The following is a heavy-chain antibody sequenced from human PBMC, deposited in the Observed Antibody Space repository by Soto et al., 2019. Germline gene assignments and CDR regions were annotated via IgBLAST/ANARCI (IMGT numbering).Heavy chain of an antibody. CDR1: GGSISSYY. CDR3: ARTLYYDSSGYYYVGGYNWFDP. CDR2: IYYSGST. Sequence: SETLSLTCTVSGGSISSYYWSWIRQPPGKGLEWIGYIYYSGSTNYNPSLKSRVTISVDTSKNQFSLKLSSVTAADTAVYYCARTLYYDSSGYYYVGGYNWFDPWGQGTLVTVS. J-gene: IGHJ5*02. V-gene: IGHV4-59*01. D-gene: IGHD3-22*01.